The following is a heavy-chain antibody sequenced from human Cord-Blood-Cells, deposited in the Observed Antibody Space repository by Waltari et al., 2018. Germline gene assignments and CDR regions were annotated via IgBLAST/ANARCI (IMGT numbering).Heavy chain of an antibody. Sequence: EVQLVESGGGLVQPGGSLRLSCAASGFTFSSYSMNWVRQAPGKGLEWVSYISSISSTIYYADSVKGRVTISRDNAKNSLYLQMNSLRAEDTAVYYCARDEYSSSLFYYYGMDVWGQGTTVTVSS. CDR3: ARDEYSSSLFYYYGMDV. J-gene: IGHJ6*02. V-gene: IGHV3-48*01. D-gene: IGHD6-6*01. CDR1: GFTFSSYS. CDR2: ISSISSTI.